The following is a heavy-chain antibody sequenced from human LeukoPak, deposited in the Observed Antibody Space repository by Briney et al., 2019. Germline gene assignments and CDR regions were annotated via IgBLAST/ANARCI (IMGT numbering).Heavy chain of an antibody. Sequence: GRSLRLSCAASALRFSSFAMTWVRQVPGKGLEWVSGIHGSGETTYYADSVKGRFTISRDNSREMLYLQMNSLRVEDTAVYYCAKDPNGDYVGAFDSWGQGTMVTVSS. CDR1: ALRFSSFA. CDR3: AKDPNGDYVGAFDS. D-gene: IGHD4-17*01. CDR2: IHGSGETT. V-gene: IGHV3-23*01. J-gene: IGHJ3*02.